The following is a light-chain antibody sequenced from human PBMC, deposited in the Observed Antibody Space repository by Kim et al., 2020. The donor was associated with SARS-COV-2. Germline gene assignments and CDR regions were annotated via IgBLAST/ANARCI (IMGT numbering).Light chain of an antibody. CDR2: GNS. Sequence: QSVLTQPPSVSGAPGQRVTIYCTGSSSNIGAGYDVHWYQQLPGTAPKLLIYGNSNRPSGVPDRFSGSKSGTSASLAITGLQAEDEADYYCQSYDSSLSGFAVFGGGTQLTVL. J-gene: IGLJ7*01. CDR1: SSNIGAGYD. CDR3: QSYDSSLSGFAV. V-gene: IGLV1-40*01.